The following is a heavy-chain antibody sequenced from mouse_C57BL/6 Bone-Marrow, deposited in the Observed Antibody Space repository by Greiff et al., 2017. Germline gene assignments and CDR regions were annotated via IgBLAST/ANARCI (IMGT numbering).Heavy chain of an antibody. V-gene: IGHV14-4*01. CDR3: TPTGYYFEY. D-gene: IGHD4-1*02. CDR2: IDPENGDT. Sequence: EVQLQQSGAELVRPGASVKLSCTASGFNIKDDYMHWVKQRPEQGLEWIGWIDPENGDTEYASKFQGKATITADTSSNTAYLQLSSLTSQDTAVYYCTPTGYYFEYRGHDTTLAVSS. CDR1: GFNIKDDY. J-gene: IGHJ2*01.